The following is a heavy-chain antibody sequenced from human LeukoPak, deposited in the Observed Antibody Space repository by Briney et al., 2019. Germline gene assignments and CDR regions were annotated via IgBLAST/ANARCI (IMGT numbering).Heavy chain of an antibody. J-gene: IGHJ4*02. V-gene: IGHV4-34*01. CDR3: ARGSGSGTDY. CDR1: GGSFGGYY. Sequence: SETLSLTCAVNGGSFGGYYWSGIGQPPGKGLEWIGEINHSGSTNYNPSLKSRVTISVDTSKNQFSLKLSSVTAADTAVYYCARGSGSGTDYWGQGTLVTVSS. D-gene: IGHD2-15*01. CDR2: INHSGST.